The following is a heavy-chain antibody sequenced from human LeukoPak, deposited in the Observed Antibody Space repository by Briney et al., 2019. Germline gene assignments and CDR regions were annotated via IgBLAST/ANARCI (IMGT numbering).Heavy chain of an antibody. V-gene: IGHV3-7*01. CDR2: IKPDGSDK. CDR3: ARPRFCTGGSCYIDF. CDR1: GFTFSTYY. D-gene: IGHD2-15*01. Sequence: GGSLRLSCAASGFTFSTYYMSWVRQAPGKGLEWVANIKPDGSDKYYLDSVKGRFTISRDNAKNSLYLQMSSLSAEDMAVYYCARPRFCTGGSCYIDFWGQGTLVTVSS. J-gene: IGHJ4*02.